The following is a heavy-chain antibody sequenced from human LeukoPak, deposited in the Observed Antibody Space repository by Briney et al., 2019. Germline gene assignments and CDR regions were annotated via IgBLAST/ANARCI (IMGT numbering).Heavy chain of an antibody. CDR2: ISGSGGST. Sequence: GGSLRLSCAASGVTLSSYAMSWVRQAPGKGLEWVSAISGSGGSTYYADSVKGRFTISRDNSKNTLYLQMNSLRAEDTAVYYCAKDIVVVPAAIDDSFDYWGQGTLVTVSS. J-gene: IGHJ4*02. D-gene: IGHD2-2*02. V-gene: IGHV3-23*01. CDR1: GVTLSSYA. CDR3: AKDIVVVPAAIDDSFDY.